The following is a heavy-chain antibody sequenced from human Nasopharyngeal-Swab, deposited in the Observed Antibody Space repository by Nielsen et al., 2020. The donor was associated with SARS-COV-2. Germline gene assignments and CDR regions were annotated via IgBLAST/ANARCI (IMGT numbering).Heavy chain of an antibody. CDR1: GFTFSSYW. CDR2: IKQDGSEK. CDR3: ARVFGWELLRDGFDY. V-gene: IGHV3-7*01. Sequence: ETLSLTCAASGFTFSSYWMSWVRQAPGKGLEWVANIKQDGSEKYYVDSVKGRLTISRDNAKNSLYLQMNSLRAEDTAVYYCARVFGWELLRDGFDYWGQGTLVTVSS. D-gene: IGHD1-26*01. J-gene: IGHJ4*02.